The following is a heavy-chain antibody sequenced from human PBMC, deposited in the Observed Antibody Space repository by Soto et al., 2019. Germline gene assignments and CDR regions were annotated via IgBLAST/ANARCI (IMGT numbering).Heavy chain of an antibody. J-gene: IGHJ4*02. CDR1: GFTFSSYA. CDR3: ARDVGSGYDIAPGY. D-gene: IGHD5-12*01. V-gene: IGHV3-23*01. CDR2: ISGSGGIT. Sequence: PGGSLRLSCAASGFTFSSYAMSWVRQAPGKGLEWVSGISGSGGITYYADSVKGRFTISRDNAKNSLYLQMNSLRAEDTAVYYCARDVGSGYDIAPGYWGQGTLVTVS.